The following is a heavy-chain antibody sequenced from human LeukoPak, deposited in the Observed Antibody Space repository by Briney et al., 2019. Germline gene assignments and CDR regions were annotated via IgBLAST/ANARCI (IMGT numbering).Heavy chain of an antibody. Sequence: SGGTNYAQKFQGRVTMTRDTSISTAYMELSRLRSDDTAVYYCARDWGSITMIVVVTGTMTQWGQGTLVTVSS. V-gene: IGHV1-2*02. CDR2: SGGT. D-gene: IGHD3-22*01. CDR3: ARDWGSITMIVVVTGTMTQ. J-gene: IGHJ4*02.